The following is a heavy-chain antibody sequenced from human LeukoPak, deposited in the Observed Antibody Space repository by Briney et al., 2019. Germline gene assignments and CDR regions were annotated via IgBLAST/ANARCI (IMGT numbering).Heavy chain of an antibody. CDR3: GVYGGDWRFDF. CDR1: NSFDSYY. CDR2: ITYRGSG. V-gene: IGHV4-34*01. J-gene: IGHJ4*02. D-gene: IGHD2-21*02. Sequence: KPSETLSLTCAVYNSFDSYYMTIVRQPPGKGLEWVGEITYRGSGNYNPSLKGRATISINVSQRQFSLSLRSVTAADTATYYCGVYGGDWRFDFWGQGTPITVSS.